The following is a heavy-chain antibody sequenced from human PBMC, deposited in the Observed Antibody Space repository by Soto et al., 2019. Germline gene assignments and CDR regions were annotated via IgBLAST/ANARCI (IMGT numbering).Heavy chain of an antibody. CDR2: IYYSGST. J-gene: IGHJ5*02. CDR1: GGSISSGGYY. D-gene: IGHD2-15*01. Sequence: SETLSLTCTVSGGSISSGGYYWSWIRQHPGKGLEWIGYIYYSGSTYYNPSLKSRVTISVDTSKNQFSLKLSSVTAADTAVYYCARAPYFRGYCSGGSCYPFDPWGQGTLVTVSS. CDR3: ARAPYFRGYCSGGSCYPFDP. V-gene: IGHV4-31*03.